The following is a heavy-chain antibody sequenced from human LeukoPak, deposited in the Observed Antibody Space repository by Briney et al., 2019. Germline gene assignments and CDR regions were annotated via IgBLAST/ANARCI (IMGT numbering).Heavy chain of an antibody. V-gene: IGHV1-2*02. CDR2: INPNSGGT. Sequence: GASVKVSCKASGYTFTGYYMHWVRQAPGQGLEWMGWINPNSGGTNYAQKFQGRVTMTRDTSTSTAYMELSRLRSDDTAVYYCARDCSSTSCYEDYWGQGTLVTVSS. CDR3: ARDCSSTSCYEDY. D-gene: IGHD2-2*01. CDR1: GYTFTGYY. J-gene: IGHJ4*02.